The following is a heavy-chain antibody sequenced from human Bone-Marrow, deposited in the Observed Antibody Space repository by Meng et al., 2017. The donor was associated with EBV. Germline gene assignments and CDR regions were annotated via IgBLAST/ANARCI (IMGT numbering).Heavy chain of an antibody. V-gene: IGHV1-24*01. CDR3: ATVTAAAGYFDY. CDR2: FDPEDGET. D-gene: IGHD6-13*01. CDR1: GYTLTELS. Sequence: QGPLVQSGAEVKKPRDSVKVSCKVSGYTLTELSMHWVRQDPGKGLEWMGGFDPEDGETIYAQKFQGRVTMTEDTSTDTAYMELSSLRSEDTAVYYCATVTAAAGYFDYWGQGTLVTVSS. J-gene: IGHJ4*02.